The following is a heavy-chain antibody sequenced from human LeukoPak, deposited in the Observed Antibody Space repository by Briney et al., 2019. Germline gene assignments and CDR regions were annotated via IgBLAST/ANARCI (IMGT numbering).Heavy chain of an antibody. D-gene: IGHD6-13*01. CDR2: IIPIFGTA. V-gene: IGHV1-69*05. CDR1: GGTFSSYA. J-gene: IGHJ4*02. CDR3: ARDPAAGTGEFDY. Sequence: SVKVSCKASGGTFSSYAISWVRQAPGQGLEWMGGIIPIFGTANYAQKFQGRVTITTDESTSTAYMELRSLRSDDTAVYYCARDPAAGTGEFDYWGQGTLVTVSS.